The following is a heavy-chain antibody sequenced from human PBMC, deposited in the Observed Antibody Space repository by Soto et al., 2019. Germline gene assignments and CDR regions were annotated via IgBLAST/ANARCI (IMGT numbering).Heavy chain of an antibody. CDR1: GFTFNTYG. J-gene: IGHJ4*02. CDR2: ISAGGDST. D-gene: IGHD6-19*01. CDR3: AKDWGSGWFRSYFDS. V-gene: IGHV3-23*01. Sequence: EVQLLESGGGLVQPGGSLRLSCAASGFTFNTYGMSWVRQAPGKGLEWVSVISAGGDSTDYADSVKGRFTNSRDNSKNTLYLQMNSLRAEDTAVYYCAKDWGSGWFRSYFDSWGQGTLVTVSS.